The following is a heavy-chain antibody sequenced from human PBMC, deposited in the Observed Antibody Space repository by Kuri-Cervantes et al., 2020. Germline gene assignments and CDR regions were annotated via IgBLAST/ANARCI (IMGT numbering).Heavy chain of an antibody. V-gene: IGHV3-21*01. J-gene: IGHJ6*02. D-gene: IGHD2-2*01. Sequence: LSLTCAASGFTFSSYSMNWVRQAPGKGLEWVSSISSSSSYIYYADSVKGRFTISRDNSKNTLYLQMNSLRAEDTAVYYCARGPGYCSSTSCYSGMDVWGQGTTVTVSS. CDR3: ARGPGYCSSTSCYSGMDV. CDR1: GFTFSSYS. CDR2: ISSSSSYI.